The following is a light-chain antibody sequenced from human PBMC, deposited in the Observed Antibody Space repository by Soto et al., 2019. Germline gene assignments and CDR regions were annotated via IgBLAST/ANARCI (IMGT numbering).Light chain of an antibody. V-gene: IGKV1-39*01. CDR3: QQSSSPLWGT. CDR1: QNINNY. J-gene: IGKJ1*01. Sequence: DIQMTQSPSSLSASVGDRVTLSCRTSQNINNYLNWYQQKPGKAPKLLIYGASSLQTGVPSRFSGSGSGTDFTLTISSLQPEDFATYYCQQSSSPLWGTCGQGTKVDIK. CDR2: GAS.